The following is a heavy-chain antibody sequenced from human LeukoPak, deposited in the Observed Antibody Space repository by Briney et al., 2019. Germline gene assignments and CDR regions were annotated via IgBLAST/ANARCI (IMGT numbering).Heavy chain of an antibody. Sequence: SETLSLTCAVYGGSFSGYYWSWIRQPPGKGLEWIGEINHSGSTNYNPSLKSRVTISVDTSKNQFSLKLSSVTAADTAVYYCARARGSYAFDIWGQGTMVTVSS. J-gene: IGHJ3*02. D-gene: IGHD2-15*01. CDR1: GGSFSGYY. CDR3: ARARGSYAFDI. V-gene: IGHV4-34*01. CDR2: INHSGST.